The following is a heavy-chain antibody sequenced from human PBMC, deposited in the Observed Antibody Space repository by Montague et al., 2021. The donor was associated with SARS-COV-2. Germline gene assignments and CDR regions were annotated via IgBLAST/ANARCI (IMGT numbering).Heavy chain of an antibody. V-gene: IGHV2-70*01. Sequence: PALVKPTQTLTLTCTFSGFSLSTSRMCVSWIRQSPGKALEWLALXDWSDGKYYSTSLKTRLTISEDTSKNQVVLTMTNMDPVDTATYFCARSDPSSSSSCFSGWFDPWGQGTLVIVSS. CDR2: XDWSDGK. CDR3: ARSDPSSSSSCFSGWFDP. J-gene: IGHJ5*01. CDR1: GFSLSTSRMC. D-gene: IGHD2-2*01.